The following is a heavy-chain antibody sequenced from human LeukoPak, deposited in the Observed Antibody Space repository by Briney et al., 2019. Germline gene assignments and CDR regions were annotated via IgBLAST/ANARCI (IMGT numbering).Heavy chain of an antibody. CDR3: ARETIVVVITSYYFDY. V-gene: IGHV3-30*04. Sequence: GGSLRLSCAASGFTFSSYAMHWVRQAPGKGLEWVAVISYDGSNKYYADSVKGRFTISRDNSKNTLYLQMNSLRAEDTAVYYCARETIVVVITSYYFDYWGQGTLVTVSS. CDR2: ISYDGSNK. J-gene: IGHJ4*02. D-gene: IGHD3-22*01. CDR1: GFTFSSYA.